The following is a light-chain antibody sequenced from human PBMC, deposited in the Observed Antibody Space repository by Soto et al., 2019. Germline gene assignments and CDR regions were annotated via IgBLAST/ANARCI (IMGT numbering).Light chain of an antibody. CDR3: QQYNNWTPIT. CDR1: QSVSGN. Sequence: EIVMTQSPATLSVSPGERATLSCRASQSVSGNLAWYQQKPGQAPRPLIYGASTRATGIPARFSGSGSGTEFTLTISSLQSEDFAVYYCQQYNNWTPITFGQGTRLEI. CDR2: GAS. J-gene: IGKJ5*01. V-gene: IGKV3-15*01.